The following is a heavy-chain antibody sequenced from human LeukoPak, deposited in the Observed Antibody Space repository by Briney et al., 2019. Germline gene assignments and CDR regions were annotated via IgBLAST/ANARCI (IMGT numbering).Heavy chain of an antibody. CDR2: IYYTGST. CDR3: VRRVRYFGQNDY. V-gene: IGHV4-59*08. J-gene: IGHJ4*02. Sequence: SETLSLTCTASGASMSDYYWSWIRQPPGKGLEWIGYIYYTGSTNYNPSLKSRVTMSVDTSKNQISLKLSSVTAADSAVYYCVRRVRYFGQNDYWGQGTLVTVSS. D-gene: IGHD3-9*01. CDR1: GASMSDYY.